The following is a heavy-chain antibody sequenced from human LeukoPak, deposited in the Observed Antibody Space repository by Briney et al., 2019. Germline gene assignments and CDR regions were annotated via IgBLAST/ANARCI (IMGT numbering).Heavy chain of an antibody. V-gene: IGHV3-53*01. Sequence: PGGSLRLSCAASGFTVSSNYMSWVRQAPGKGLEGSSIIYSGGSTYYADSVKGRFTISRDNSKNTVYLQVNSLRAEDTAVYYCARTPGGSGNLFDYWGQGTLVTVSS. CDR3: ARTPGGSGNLFDY. J-gene: IGHJ4*02. CDR1: GFTVSSNY. D-gene: IGHD3-10*01. CDR2: IYSGGST.